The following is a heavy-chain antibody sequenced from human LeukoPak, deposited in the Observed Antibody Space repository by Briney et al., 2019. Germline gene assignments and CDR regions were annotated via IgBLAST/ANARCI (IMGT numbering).Heavy chain of an antibody. Sequence: GGSLRLSCAASGFTFSSYSMNWVRQAPGKGLEWVSSISSSSSYIYYADSVKGRFTISRDNAKNSLYLQMNCLRAEDTAVYYCARDGYYGSGSYYNVISWGQGTTVTVSS. J-gene: IGHJ6*02. V-gene: IGHV3-21*01. CDR3: ARDGYYGSGSYYNVIS. CDR1: GFTFSSYS. CDR2: ISSSSSYI. D-gene: IGHD3-10*01.